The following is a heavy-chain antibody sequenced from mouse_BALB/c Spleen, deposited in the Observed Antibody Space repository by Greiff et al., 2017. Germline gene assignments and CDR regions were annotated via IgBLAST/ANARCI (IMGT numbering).Heavy chain of an antibody. D-gene: IGHD2-9*01. Sequence: VQLQQSGAELVKPGASVKLSCTASGFNIKDTYMHWVKQRPEQGLEWIGRIDPANGNTKYDPKFQGKATITADTSSNTAYLQLSSLTSEDTAVYYCARRAYYGYDEGFAYWGQGTLVTVSA. CDR1: GFNIKDTY. CDR3: ARRAYYGYDEGFAY. V-gene: IGHV14-3*02. CDR2: IDPANGNT. J-gene: IGHJ3*01.